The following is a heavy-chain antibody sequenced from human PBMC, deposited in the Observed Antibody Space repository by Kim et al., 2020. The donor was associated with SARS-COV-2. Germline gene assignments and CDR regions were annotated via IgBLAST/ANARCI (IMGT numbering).Heavy chain of an antibody. CDR3: ARDRGSSWYGF. Sequence: TSSAQKFQGRVTMTRDTSTSTVYMELSSLRSEDTAVYYCARDRGSSWYGFWGQGTLVTVSS. D-gene: IGHD6-13*01. J-gene: IGHJ5*01. V-gene: IGHV1-46*01. CDR2: T.